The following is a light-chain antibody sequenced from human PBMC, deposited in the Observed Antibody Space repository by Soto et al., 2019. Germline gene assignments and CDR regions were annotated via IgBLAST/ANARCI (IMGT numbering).Light chain of an antibody. CDR1: QSVSSN. J-gene: IGKJ1*01. CDR3: HQYNDWPRT. V-gene: IGKV3-15*01. CDR2: GTS. Sequence: EIVMTQSPATLSVSPGERATLSCRASQSVSSNLAWYQQTPGQAPRLLIYGTSTRATGIPVRFSGSGSGTEFTLTISSLQSEDFAVYYCHQYNDWPRTFGQGTKVEIK.